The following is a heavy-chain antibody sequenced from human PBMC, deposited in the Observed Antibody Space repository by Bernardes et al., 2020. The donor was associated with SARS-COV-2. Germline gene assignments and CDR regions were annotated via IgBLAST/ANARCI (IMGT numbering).Heavy chain of an antibody. J-gene: IGHJ4*02. V-gene: IGHV3-23*01. CDR1: GFTFSTYF. D-gene: IGHD5-12*01. CDR2: ISGASGT. Sequence: AGSLRLSCAAAGFTFSTYFMRWVRQAPGKGLEWVSTISGASGTYYADSVKGRFTIPRDNYKNTVYLQMNNLRAGDTAIYYCAKGSGYRFDYWGQGNMVTVPS. CDR3: AKGSGYRFDY.